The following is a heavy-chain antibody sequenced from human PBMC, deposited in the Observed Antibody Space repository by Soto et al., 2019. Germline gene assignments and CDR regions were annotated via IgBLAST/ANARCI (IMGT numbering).Heavy chain of an antibody. CDR3: ARTLTMTMCMDV. Sequence: QVQLQESGPGLVKPSETLSLTCTVSGGSISSYYWSWIRQPPGKGLEWIGYIYYSGSTNYNPSLRSRVSISVDTSKNQFSLKLSSVTAADTAVYYCARTLTMTMCMDVWGQGTTVTVSS. CDR2: IYYSGST. V-gene: IGHV4-59*08. CDR1: GGSISSYY. D-gene: IGHD3-22*01. J-gene: IGHJ6*02.